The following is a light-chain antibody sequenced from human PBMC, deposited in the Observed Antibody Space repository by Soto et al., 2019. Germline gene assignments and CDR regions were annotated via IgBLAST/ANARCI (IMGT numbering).Light chain of an antibody. CDR3: QTWGAGIVV. Sequence: QLVLTQSPSASASLGASVKLTCTLSSGHSSYAIAWHQQQPEKGPRYLMKLNSDGSHSKGDGIPDRFSGSSSGAERYLTSASLQADDEADSDRQTWGAGIVVFGGGTKLTVL. CDR2: LNSDGSH. V-gene: IGLV4-69*01. CDR1: SGHSSYA. J-gene: IGLJ2*01.